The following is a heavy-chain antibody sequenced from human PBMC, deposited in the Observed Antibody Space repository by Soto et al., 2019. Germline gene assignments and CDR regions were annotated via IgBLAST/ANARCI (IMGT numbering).Heavy chain of an antibody. CDR2: IRGFSPYT. V-gene: IGHV3-21*01. J-gene: IGHJ6*02. CDR1: GFAVRAYT. Sequence: LRLSCVATGFAVRAYTMNWVRQAPGKGLEWVSGIRGFSPYTFYAESVKGRFTISRDNAKNSLYLQMNSLGVEDTAVYYCARDRGYDAHDYYYNAMDVWGQGTTATVS. D-gene: IGHD2-15*01. CDR3: ARDRGYDAHDYYYNAMDV.